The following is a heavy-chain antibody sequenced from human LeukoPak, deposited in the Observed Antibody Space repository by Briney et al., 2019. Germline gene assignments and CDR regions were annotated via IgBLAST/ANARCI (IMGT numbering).Heavy chain of an antibody. CDR2: ISPKSGDT. V-gene: IGHV1-2*02. Sequence: ASVKVSCKASGYTFSGYYMHWVRQAPGQGHEWMGWISPKSGDTNYAQNFQGRVTMTRDTSISTAYMELSRLTSDDTAVYYCARGRDKTTSPAIDYWGQGTLVIVSS. CDR3: ARGRDKTTSPAIDY. CDR1: GYTFSGYY. J-gene: IGHJ4*02. D-gene: IGHD2-2*01.